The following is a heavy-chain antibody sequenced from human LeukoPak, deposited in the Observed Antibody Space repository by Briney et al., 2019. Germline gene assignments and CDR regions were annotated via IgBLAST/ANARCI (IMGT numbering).Heavy chain of an antibody. CDR1: GFTFSDYY. V-gene: IGHV3-11*04. D-gene: IGHD5-24*01. CDR3: AKLHGYNFDY. CDR2: ISTSGTTM. Sequence: SGGSLRLSCAASGFTFSDYYMSWIRQAPGKGLEWVSYISTSGTTMYYADSVKGRFTISRDNAKNSLYLQMNSLRAEDTAVYYCAKLHGYNFDYRGQGTLVTVSS. J-gene: IGHJ4*02.